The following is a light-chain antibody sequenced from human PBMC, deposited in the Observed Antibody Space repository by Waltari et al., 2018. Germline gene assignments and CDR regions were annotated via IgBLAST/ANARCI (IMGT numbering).Light chain of an antibody. Sequence: QSALTQPASVSGSPGQSITISRTGTSSYVGNYNLVSWYQQYPGKAPKVMIYDDNRRPSGVSDRFSGSKSGNTASLTISGVQAEDEADYYCCSYAGSYTWVFGGGTKLTVL. CDR2: DDN. CDR1: SSYVGNYNL. V-gene: IGLV2-23*01. J-gene: IGLJ3*02. CDR3: CSYAGSYTWV.